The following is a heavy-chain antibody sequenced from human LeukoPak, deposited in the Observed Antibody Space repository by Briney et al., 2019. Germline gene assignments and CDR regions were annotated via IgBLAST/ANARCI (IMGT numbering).Heavy chain of an antibody. V-gene: IGHV3-23*01. CDR2: ISGGGGST. Sequence: GGSLRLSCAASGFTFSSYAMSWVRQAPGKGLEWVSAISGGGGSTYYADSVKGRFTISRDNSKNTLYLQMNSLRAEDTAVYYCAKGEIAAAGMKTFDYWGQGTLVTVSS. CDR3: AKGEIAAAGMKTFDY. D-gene: IGHD6-13*01. CDR1: GFTFSSYA. J-gene: IGHJ4*02.